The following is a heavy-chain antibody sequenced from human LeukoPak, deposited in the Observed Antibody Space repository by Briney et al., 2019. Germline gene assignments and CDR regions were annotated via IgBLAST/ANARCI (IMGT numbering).Heavy chain of an antibody. Sequence: SETLSLTCAVYGGSFSGYYWSWIRQPPGKGLEWIGEINHSGSTNYNPSLKSRVTISVDTSKNQFSLKLSSVTAADTAVYYCARAHLVLLWFGGRENWLDPWGQGTLVTVSS. J-gene: IGHJ5*02. D-gene: IGHD3-10*01. V-gene: IGHV4-34*01. CDR1: GGSFSGYY. CDR3: ARAHLVLLWFGGRENWLDP. CDR2: INHSGST.